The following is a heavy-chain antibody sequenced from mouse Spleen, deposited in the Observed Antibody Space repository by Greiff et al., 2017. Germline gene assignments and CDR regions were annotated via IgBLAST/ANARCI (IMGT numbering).Heavy chain of an antibody. CDR1: GFTFSSYG. J-gene: IGHJ4*01. CDR2: ISSGGSYT. V-gene: IGHV5-6*01. CDR3: ARGGKGDGMDY. D-gene: IGHD1-1*02. Sequence: EVHLVESGGDLVKPGGSLKLSCAASGFTFSSYGMSWVRQTPDKRLEWVATISSGGSYTYYPDSVKGRFTIARDNAKNTLYLQMSSLKSEDTAMYYCARGGKGDGMDYWGQGTSCTVSS.